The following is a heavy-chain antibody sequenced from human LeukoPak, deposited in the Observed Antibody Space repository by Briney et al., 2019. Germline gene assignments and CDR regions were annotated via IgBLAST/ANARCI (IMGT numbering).Heavy chain of an antibody. J-gene: IGHJ4*02. Sequence: GGSLRLSCAASGFTFSSYSMNWVRQAPGKGLEWVSSISSSSSYIYYADSVKGRFTISRDNAKNSLYLQMSSLRAEDTAVYYCARRDRYYDSSGYFSFDYWGQGTLVTVSS. CDR1: GFTFSSYS. CDR2: ISSSSSYI. CDR3: ARRDRYYDSSGYFSFDY. V-gene: IGHV3-21*01. D-gene: IGHD3-22*01.